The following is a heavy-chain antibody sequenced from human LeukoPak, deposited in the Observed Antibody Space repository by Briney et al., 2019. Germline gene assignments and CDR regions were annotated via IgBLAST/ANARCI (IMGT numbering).Heavy chain of an antibody. CDR2: MNPNSGNT. J-gene: IGHJ5*02. Sequence: ASVKVSCKASGYTFTSYDINWVRQATGQGLEWMGWMNPNSGNTGYAQKFQGRVTITRNTSISTAYMELSSLRSEDTAVYYCAIAAAGRIWNWFDPWGQGTLVTVSS. CDR1: GYTFTSYD. CDR3: AIAAAGRIWNWFDP. D-gene: IGHD6-13*01. V-gene: IGHV1-8*03.